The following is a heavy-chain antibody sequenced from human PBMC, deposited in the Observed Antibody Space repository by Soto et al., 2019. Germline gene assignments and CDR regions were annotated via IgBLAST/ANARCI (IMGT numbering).Heavy chain of an antibody. CDR2: ISYDGSNY. CDR1: GFTFRSYG. J-gene: IGHJ6*02. D-gene: IGHD5-12*01. V-gene: IGHV3-30*18. CDR3: AKGYSGTGGMDV. Sequence: QVQLVESGGGVVQPGRSLRLSCAASGFTFRSYGMHWVRQAPGKGLEWVAIISYDGSNYYHADSVKGRFTISRDKSKTTLYLQMNSLRAEDTAVYYCAKGYSGTGGMDVWGQGTTVTVSS.